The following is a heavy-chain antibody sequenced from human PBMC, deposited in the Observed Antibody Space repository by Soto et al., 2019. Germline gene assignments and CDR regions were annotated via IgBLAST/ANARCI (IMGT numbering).Heavy chain of an antibody. CDR1: GGSISRYY. CDR2: IYYSGRT. D-gene: IGHD3-10*01. V-gene: IGHV4-59*01. J-gene: IGHJ5*02. CDR3: ARDPGSGSYYGWFDP. Sequence: QVQLQESGPGLVKPSETLSLTCTVSGGSISRYYWNWIRQPPGKGLEWMGYIYYSGRTNYNPSLKSRVTISVDTSKNQFSLKLSSVTAADTAVYYCARDPGSGSYYGWFDPWGQGTLVTVSS.